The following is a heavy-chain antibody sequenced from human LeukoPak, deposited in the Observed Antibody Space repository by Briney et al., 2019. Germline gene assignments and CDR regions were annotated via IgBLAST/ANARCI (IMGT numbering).Heavy chain of an antibody. D-gene: IGHD4-17*01. V-gene: IGHV4-31*03. J-gene: IGHJ3*02. Sequence: SETLSLTCTVSGXSISSGGYYWSWIRQHPGKGLEWIRYIYYSGSTYYNPSLKSRVIISVDTSKNQFSLKLSSVTAADTAVYYCARVLPHRHLRYGYYGRRGYAFDIWGQGTMVTVSS. CDR1: GXSISSGGYY. CDR2: IYYSGST. CDR3: ARVLPHRHLRYGYYGRRGYAFDI.